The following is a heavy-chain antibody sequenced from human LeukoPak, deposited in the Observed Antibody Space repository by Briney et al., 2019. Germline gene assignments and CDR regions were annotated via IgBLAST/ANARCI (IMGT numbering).Heavy chain of an antibody. Sequence: GASVKVSCKASGYTFTGYYMHWVRQAPGQGLEWMGRINPNSGGTNYAQKFQGRVTMTRDTSISTAYMELSRLRSDDTAVYYCARETKVGTTRWFDPWGQGTLVTVSS. J-gene: IGHJ5*02. D-gene: IGHD1-7*01. CDR1: GYTFTGYY. CDR3: ARETKVGTTRWFDP. V-gene: IGHV1-2*06. CDR2: INPNSGGT.